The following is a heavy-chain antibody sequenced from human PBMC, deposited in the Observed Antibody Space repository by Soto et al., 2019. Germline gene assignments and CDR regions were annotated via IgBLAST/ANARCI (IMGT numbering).Heavy chain of an antibody. J-gene: IGHJ4*02. CDR2: ISAHTGNT. D-gene: IGHD3-3*01. V-gene: IGHV1-18*04. Sequence: GASVKVSCKASGYTFTSYGISWVRQAPGQGLEWMGWISAHTGNTNYAQKLQGRVTMTTDTCTSTADMELRSLRSGYTAMYYCAREHYDVWSGPDYWGQGTLVTVSS. CDR3: AREHYDVWSGPDY. CDR1: GYTFTSYG.